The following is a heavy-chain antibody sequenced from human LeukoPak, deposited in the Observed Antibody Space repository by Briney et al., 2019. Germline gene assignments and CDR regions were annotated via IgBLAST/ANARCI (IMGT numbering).Heavy chain of an antibody. J-gene: IGHJ5*02. CDR3: ARAAVGNYDFWSGYYLNWFDP. V-gene: IGHV4-31*03. D-gene: IGHD3-3*01. CDR2: IYYSGST. Sequence: NPSETLSLTCTVSGGSISSGGYYWSWIRQHPGKGLEWIGYIYYSGSTCYNPSLKSRVTISVDTSKNQFSLKLSSVTAADTAVYYCARAAVGNYDFWSGYYLNWFDPWGQGTLVTVSS. CDR1: GGSISSGGYY.